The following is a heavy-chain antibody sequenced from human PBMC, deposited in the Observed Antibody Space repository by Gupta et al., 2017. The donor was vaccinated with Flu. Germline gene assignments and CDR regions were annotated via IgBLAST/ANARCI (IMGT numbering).Heavy chain of an antibody. CDR2: MNPSSGDT. J-gene: IGHJ4*02. CDR3: ARNPPLTGDFEF. CDR1: GYTFTSYD. V-gene: IGHV1-8*01. Sequence: QVQLVQSGAEVKKPGASVKVSCKTSGYTFTSYDINWVRQATGQGPEWLGWMNPSSGDTGYSQKFQGRVTLTRDTFISTAYMELSGLSPEDTAVYYCARNPPLTGDFEFWGQGTPVTVSS. D-gene: IGHD7-27*01.